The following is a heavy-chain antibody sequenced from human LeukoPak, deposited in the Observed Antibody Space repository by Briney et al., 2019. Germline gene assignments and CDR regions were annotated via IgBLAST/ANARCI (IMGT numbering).Heavy chain of an antibody. D-gene: IGHD1-26*01. V-gene: IGHV3-7*03. J-gene: IGHJ2*01. CDR2: IKEDGSRK. Sequence: GGSLRLSCAASGFTFSSHCMSWVRQAPGKGLEWVANIKEDGSRKNYVNSVKGRFTISRDNSKNSLYLQMNSLRAEDTAVYYCPRSLFDGGSQYRQFVLSGRGTLVTVSS. CDR3: PRSLFDGGSQYRQFVL. CDR1: GFTFSSHC.